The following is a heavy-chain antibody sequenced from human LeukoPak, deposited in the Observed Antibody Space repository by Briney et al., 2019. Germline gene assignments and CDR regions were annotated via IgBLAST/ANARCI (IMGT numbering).Heavy chain of an antibody. CDR2: IYPGDSDT. CDR1: GYTFSNYW. CDR3: ARLGTPYYYYYMDV. J-gene: IGHJ6*03. V-gene: IGHV5-51*01. Sequence: GESLKISCRGSGYTFSNYWIAWVRHMPGNGLEWMGTIYPGDSDTKYSPSFQGQVSISADKSINTAYLQWSSVKASDTAIYYCARLGTPYYYYYMDVWGKGTTVTVSS. D-gene: IGHD1-1*01.